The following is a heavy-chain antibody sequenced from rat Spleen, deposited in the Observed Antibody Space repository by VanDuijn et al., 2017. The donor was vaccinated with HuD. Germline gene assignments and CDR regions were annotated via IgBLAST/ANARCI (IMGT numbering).Heavy chain of an antibody. V-gene: IGHV2-13*01. CDR1: GFSLSNYV. CDR2: IWGNGNS. J-gene: IGHJ3*01. CDR3: DRGTLAY. Sequence: QVQPKESGPGLVQPSQTLSLTCTVSGFSLSNYVVSWVRQPPGKGLDWMGVIWGNGNSNYNSACKSRLSISRDTSKSQVNLTMNSLQTGDTATYYCDRGTLAYWGQGALVTVSS.